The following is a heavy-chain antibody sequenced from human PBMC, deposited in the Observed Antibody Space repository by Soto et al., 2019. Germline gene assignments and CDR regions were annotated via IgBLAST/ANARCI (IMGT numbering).Heavy chain of an antibody. J-gene: IGHJ4*02. D-gene: IGHD5-12*01. CDR2: ISRTGSAI. CDR3: ARDGGYSGYDIDY. Sequence: GGPLRLSCAASGFTLRSYSMNWVRQAPGKGLDWVAYISRTGSAIYYADSVKGRFTISRDNANNSLFLQMNSLRDEDTAVYYCARDGGYSGYDIDYWGLGTLVTVSS. V-gene: IGHV3-48*02. CDR1: GFTLRSYS.